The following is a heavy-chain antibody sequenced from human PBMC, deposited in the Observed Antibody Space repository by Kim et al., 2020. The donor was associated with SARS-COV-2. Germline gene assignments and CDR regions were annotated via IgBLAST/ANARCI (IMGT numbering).Heavy chain of an antibody. J-gene: IGHJ5*02. Sequence: QKFQGRVTSTADESTSTAYMELSSLRSEDTAVYYCARVVEQQLVPGWFDPWGQGTLVTVSS. V-gene: IGHV1-69*01. CDR3: ARVVEQQLVPGWFDP. D-gene: IGHD6-13*01.